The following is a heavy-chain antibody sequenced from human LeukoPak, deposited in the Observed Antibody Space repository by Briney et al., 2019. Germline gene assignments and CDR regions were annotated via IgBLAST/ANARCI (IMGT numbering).Heavy chain of an antibody. J-gene: IGHJ4*02. CDR1: GYTFTGYY. V-gene: IGHV1-2*02. D-gene: IGHD6-13*01. Sequence: ASVKVSCEASGYTFTGYYMHWVRQAPGQGLEWMGWINPNSGGTNYAQKFQGRVTMTRDTSISTAYMELSRLRSDDTAVYYCASIAAAGNPFDYWGQGTLVTVSS. CDR2: INPNSGGT. CDR3: ASIAAAGNPFDY.